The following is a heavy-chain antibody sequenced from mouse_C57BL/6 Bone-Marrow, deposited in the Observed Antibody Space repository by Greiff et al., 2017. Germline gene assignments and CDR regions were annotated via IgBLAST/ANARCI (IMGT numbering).Heavy chain of an antibody. Sequence: QVQLQQPGAELVKPGASVKLSCKASGYTFTSYWMQWVKQRPGQGLEWIGEIDPSDSYTNYNQKFKGKATLTVDTSSSTAYMQLSSLTSEDSAVYYCAREGVYWGQGTSVTVSS. J-gene: IGHJ4*01. CDR1: GYTFTSYW. CDR3: AREGVY. CDR2: IDPSDSYT. V-gene: IGHV1-50*01.